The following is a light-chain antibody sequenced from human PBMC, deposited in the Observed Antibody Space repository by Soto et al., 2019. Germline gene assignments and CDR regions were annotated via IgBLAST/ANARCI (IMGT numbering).Light chain of an antibody. CDR1: SDNIRVAYD. J-gene: IGLJ1*01. V-gene: IGLV1-40*01. CDR3: PSYASSLSGYV. CDR2: GNN. Sequence: SVMTQPRSVYSAPGQRVTLSCTGSSDNIRVAYDGDRYHHRARPDPKLLIDGNNSRASAVPARFSGAKAATSADLAIAGLQPEDELDYYCPSYASSLSGYVFGTGTKGTVL.